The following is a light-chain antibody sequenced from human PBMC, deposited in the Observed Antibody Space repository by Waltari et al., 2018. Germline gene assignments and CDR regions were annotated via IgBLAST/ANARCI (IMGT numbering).Light chain of an antibody. V-gene: IGKV1-6*01. J-gene: IGKJ3*01. CDR3: QHYYDNPFT. CDR2: AAS. CDR1: QNIYSN. Sequence: IQMTQSPSALSASVGDRVTISCRASQNIYSNLAWYQQKPGKAPKLLIYAASSLQSWILSRFSGSGSGRDFTLTISSLQPEDSAAYYCQHYYDNPFTFGPGTKLDIE.